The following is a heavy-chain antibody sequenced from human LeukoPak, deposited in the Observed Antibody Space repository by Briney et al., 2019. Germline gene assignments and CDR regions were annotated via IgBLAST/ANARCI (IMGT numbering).Heavy chain of an antibody. CDR1: GFAFDEHG. Sequence: PGGSLRLSCTASGFAFDEHGMSWVRQVPGKGLEWVSGINWSGGSTGYADPLRGRFTISRDNAKNSLYLQMDSLRAEDTAIYYCAKMKGHPLPKYYMDVWGQGTTVTVSS. V-gene: IGHV3-20*04. CDR2: INWSGGST. CDR3: AKMKGHPLPKYYMDV. D-gene: IGHD1-26*01. J-gene: IGHJ6*01.